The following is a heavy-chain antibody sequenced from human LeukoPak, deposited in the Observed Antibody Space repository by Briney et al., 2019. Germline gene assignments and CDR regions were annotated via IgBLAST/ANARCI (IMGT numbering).Heavy chain of an antibody. V-gene: IGHV3-74*01. CDR1: GFSVYKYW. Sequence: PGGSLRLSCAASGFSVYKYWMHWVRQAPGKGQVWVSRMNIDGTRTNYADSVKGRFTISRDSAKNTLYLQMNSLGFEDTAVYYCVRAQDGYNSLYFDYWGQGALVTVSS. D-gene: IGHD5-24*01. J-gene: IGHJ4*02. CDR2: MNIDGTRT. CDR3: VRAQDGYNSLYFDY.